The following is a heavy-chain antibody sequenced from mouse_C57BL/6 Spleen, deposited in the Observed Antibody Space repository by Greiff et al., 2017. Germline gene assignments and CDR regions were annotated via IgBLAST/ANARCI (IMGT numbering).Heavy chain of an antibody. Sequence: EVKVVESGGDLVKPGGSLKLSCAASGFTFSSYGMSWVRQTPDKRLEWVATISSGGSYTYYPDSVKGRFTISRDNAKNTLYLQMSSLKSEDTAMYYCARQTGNYFDYWGQGTTLTVSS. V-gene: IGHV5-6*01. J-gene: IGHJ2*01. CDR1: GFTFSSYG. CDR3: ARQTGNYFDY. D-gene: IGHD1-1*02. CDR2: ISSGGSYT.